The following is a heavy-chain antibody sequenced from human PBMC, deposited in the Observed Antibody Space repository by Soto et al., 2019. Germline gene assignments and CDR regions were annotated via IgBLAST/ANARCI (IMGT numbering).Heavy chain of an antibody. D-gene: IGHD3-22*01. CDR3: ARDDSSGYPFDY. Sequence: QVQLVQSGAEVKKPGSSVKVSCKASGGTFSSYAISWVRQAPGQGLEWMGGIIPIFGTANYAQKFQGRVTITAYEPTSTAYMELSSLRSEDTAVYYCARDDSSGYPFDYWGQGTLVTVSS. CDR1: GGTFSSYA. CDR2: IIPIFGTA. V-gene: IGHV1-69*12. J-gene: IGHJ4*02.